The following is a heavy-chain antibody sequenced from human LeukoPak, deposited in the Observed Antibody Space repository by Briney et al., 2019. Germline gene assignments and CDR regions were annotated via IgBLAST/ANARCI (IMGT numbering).Heavy chain of an antibody. CDR3: AREASGDYNDSSGYYPPRY. Sequence: GSSVKVSCKASGGTFSSYAISWVRQAPGQGLEWMGRIIPIFGIANYAQKFQGRVTITADKSTSTAYMELSSLRSEDTAVYYCAREASGDYNDSSGYYPPRYWGQGTLVTVSS. J-gene: IGHJ4*02. CDR1: GGTFSSYA. V-gene: IGHV1-69*04. CDR2: IIPIFGIA. D-gene: IGHD3-22*01.